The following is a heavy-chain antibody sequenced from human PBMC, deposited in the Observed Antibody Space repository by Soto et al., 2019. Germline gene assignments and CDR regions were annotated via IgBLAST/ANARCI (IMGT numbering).Heavy chain of an antibody. CDR2: IYHSGSR. CDR1: GCSISISNW. J-gene: IGHJ4*02. CDR3: ERRSLRWENDY. V-gene: IGHV4-4*02. D-gene: IGHD4-17*01. Sequence: SETLSLTCTFSGCSISISNWWSLFRQPPGKGLEWIGEIYHSGSRNYNPSLKSRVTISVDKSKNQFSLKVSSVTAADTAVYYCERRSLRWENDYWGQGTQVNVS.